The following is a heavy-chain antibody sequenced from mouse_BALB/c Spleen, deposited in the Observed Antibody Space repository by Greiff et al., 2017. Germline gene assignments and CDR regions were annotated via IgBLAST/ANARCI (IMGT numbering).Heavy chain of an antibody. V-gene: IGHV14-4*02. CDR1: GFNIKDYY. CDR3: NAAYAMDY. Sequence: EVQLQQSGAELVRSGASVKLSCTASGFNIKDYYMHWVKQRPEQGLEWIGWIDPENGDTEYAPKFQGKATMTADTSSNTAYLQLSSLTSEDTAVYYCNAAYAMDYWGQGTSVTVSS. J-gene: IGHJ4*01. CDR2: IDPENGDT.